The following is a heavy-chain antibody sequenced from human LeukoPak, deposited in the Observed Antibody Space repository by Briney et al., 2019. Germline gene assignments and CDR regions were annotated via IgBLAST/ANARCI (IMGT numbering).Heavy chain of an antibody. CDR1: GGTFSSYA. Sequence: SVKVSCKASGGTFSSYAISWVRQAPGQGLEWMGGIIPTFGTANYAQKFQGRVTITTDESTSTAYMELSSLRSEDTAVYYCARRTGTTLNNWFDPWGQGTLVTVSS. D-gene: IGHD1-7*01. CDR3: ARRTGTTLNNWFDP. J-gene: IGHJ5*02. V-gene: IGHV1-69*05. CDR2: IIPTFGTA.